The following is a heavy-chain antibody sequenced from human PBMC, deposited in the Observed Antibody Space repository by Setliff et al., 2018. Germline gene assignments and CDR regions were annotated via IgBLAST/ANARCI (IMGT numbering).Heavy chain of an antibody. CDR1: GYSITSGYC. Sequence: KPSETLSLTCTVSGYSITSGYCWGWIRQSPGKGLEWLGSLFHTGTPYYNPSLQSRLTMSVDTSNNQFSLKLNSVTADDAAVYYCARHLWGRWMATSSDYFDYWGQGSLVTV. D-gene: IGHD5-12*01. CDR2: LFHTGTP. CDR3: ARHLWGRWMATSSDYFDY. J-gene: IGHJ4*02. V-gene: IGHV4-38-2*02.